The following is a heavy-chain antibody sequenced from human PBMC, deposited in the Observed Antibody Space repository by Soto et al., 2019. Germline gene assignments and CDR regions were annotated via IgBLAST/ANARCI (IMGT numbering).Heavy chain of an antibody. V-gene: IGHV4-4*07. CDR1: GGSVRGSH. D-gene: IGHD3-16*02. CDR2: IYASGTT. CDR3: VKNYRSDGPGWFDP. Sequence: SETLSLTCIVSGGSVRGSHWSWIRQSAAKGLEWIGRIYASGTTNYNPSLKSRVTMSVDTSRNQFSLNVKSVTAADAALYYCVKNYRSDGPGWFDPWGQGIQGT. J-gene: IGHJ5*02.